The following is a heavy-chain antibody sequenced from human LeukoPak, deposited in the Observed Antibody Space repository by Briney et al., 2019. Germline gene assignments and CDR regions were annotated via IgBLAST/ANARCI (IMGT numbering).Heavy chain of an antibody. CDR1: GFTFSSYG. V-gene: IGHV3-30*03. CDR2: ISYDGSNK. CDR3: ARAEYSSGWSGGDY. D-gene: IGHD6-19*01. Sequence: GRSLRLSCAASGFTFSSYGMHWVRQAPGKGLEWVAVISYDGSNKYYAESVKGRFTISRDNSKNTLYLQMNSLRAEDTAVYYCARAEYSSGWSGGDYWGQGTLVTVSS. J-gene: IGHJ4*02.